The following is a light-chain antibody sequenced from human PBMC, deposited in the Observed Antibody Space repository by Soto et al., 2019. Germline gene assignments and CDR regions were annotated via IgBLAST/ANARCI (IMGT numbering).Light chain of an antibody. Sequence: DIQMTQSPSTLSASVGDRVTITCRGSQSISSWLAWYQQKPGKAPKLLIFDASSLESGTPSRFSGRRSGTQFTLTINGLQPDDFATYYCQQYDNHKPLTFGGGTKVDIK. V-gene: IGKV1-5*01. CDR2: DAS. J-gene: IGKJ4*01. CDR3: QQYDNHKPLT. CDR1: QSISSW.